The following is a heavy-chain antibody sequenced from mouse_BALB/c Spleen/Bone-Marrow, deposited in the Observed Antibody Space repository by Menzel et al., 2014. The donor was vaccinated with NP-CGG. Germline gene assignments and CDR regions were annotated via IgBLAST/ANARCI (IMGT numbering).Heavy chain of an antibody. CDR1: GYTFTSYT. Sequence: QVQLQQSGAELARPGASVKMSCKASGYTFTSYTMHWVKQRPGQGLEWIGYINPSSGYTNYNQKFKDKATLTADKSSSTAYMQLSSMTSEDPAVYYCARERNWGSFAYWGQETLGHVSA. CDR2: INPSSGYT. CDR3: ARERNWGSFAY. D-gene: IGHD4-1*01. V-gene: IGHV1-4*01. J-gene: IGHJ3*01.